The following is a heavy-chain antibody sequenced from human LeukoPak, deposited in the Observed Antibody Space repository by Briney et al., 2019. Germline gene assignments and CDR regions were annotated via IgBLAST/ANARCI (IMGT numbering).Heavy chain of an antibody. CDR2: IYYSGST. CDR1: GGSISSYY. CDR3: ARVAFGGVFDY. D-gene: IGHD3-16*01. J-gene: IGHJ4*02. Sequence: PSETLSLTCTVSGGSISSYYWTWIRQPPGKGLEWIGYIYYSGSTNYNPFLKSRVTISVDTSKNQFSLKLSSVTAADTAVYYCARVAFGGVFDYWGQGTLVTVSS. V-gene: IGHV4-59*01.